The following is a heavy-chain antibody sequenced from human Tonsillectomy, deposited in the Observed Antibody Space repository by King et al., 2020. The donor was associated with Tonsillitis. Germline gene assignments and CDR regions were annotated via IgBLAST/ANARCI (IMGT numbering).Heavy chain of an antibody. V-gene: IGHV3-15*01. CDR1: GFTFNNAW. J-gene: IGHJ4*02. CDR3: ATDQQGAFHD. D-gene: IGHD1-26*01. Sequence: VQLVESGGGLVKPGGSLRLSCAASGFTFNNAWMSWVRQAPGKGLEWVGRIKTKTDGGTTNYAAPLKGRFSISRDDSKNTLYLQMNSLKTEDTAVYYCATDQQGAFHDWGQGALVTVSS. CDR2: IKTKTDGGTT.